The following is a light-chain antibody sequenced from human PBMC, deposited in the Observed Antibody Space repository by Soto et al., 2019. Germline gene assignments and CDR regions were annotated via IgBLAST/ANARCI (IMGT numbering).Light chain of an antibody. CDR2: DAS. CDR1: QSVSSN. CDR3: QQYNTWPLT. V-gene: IGKV3-15*01. J-gene: IGKJ3*01. Sequence: ETVMTQSPATLSVSPGERPTLSCRASQSVSSNLAWYQQKPGQAPSRLIYDASTRATGIPARFSGSGSGTEFTLTISSLQSEDFAVYYCQQYNTWPLTFGPGTKVDIK.